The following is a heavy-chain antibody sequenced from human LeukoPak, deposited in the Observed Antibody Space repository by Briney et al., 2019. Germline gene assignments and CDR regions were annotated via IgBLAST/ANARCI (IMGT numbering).Heavy chain of an antibody. CDR2: ISYDGSNK. V-gene: IGHV3-30*04. Sequence: GRSLRLSCAASGFTFSSYAMHWVRQAPGKGLEWAAVISYDGSNKYYADSVKGRFTISRDNSKNTLYLQMNSLRAEDTAVYYCARGRTGYGSGSYPPYFDYWGQGTLVTVSS. CDR1: GFTFSSYA. J-gene: IGHJ4*02. D-gene: IGHD3-10*01. CDR3: ARGRTGYGSGSYPPYFDY.